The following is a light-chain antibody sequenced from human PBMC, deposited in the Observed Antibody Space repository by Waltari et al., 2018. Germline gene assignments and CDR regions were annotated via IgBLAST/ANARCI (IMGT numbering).Light chain of an antibody. CDR1: QSVNSN. CDR2: GAS. V-gene: IGKV3-15*01. CDR3: QQYNNWPPGRT. Sequence: EILLTQSPATLSVSPGERATLSCRASQSVNSNLAWYQQKPGQAPRLLVYGASTRATGVPARFSGSGSGTDFTLTISSLQSEDFAVYYCQQYNNWPPGRTFGQGTKVEL. J-gene: IGKJ1*01.